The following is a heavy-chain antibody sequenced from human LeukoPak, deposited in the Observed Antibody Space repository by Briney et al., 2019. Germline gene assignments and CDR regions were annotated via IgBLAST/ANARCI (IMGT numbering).Heavy chain of an antibody. V-gene: IGHV4-39*01. Sequence: SETLSLTCAVSGGSISSSNWWSWVRQPPGKGLEWIGSIYYSGDTYYNPSLKSRVAISVDSSKNQFSLKVTSVTAADTAVYYCAWGYGMDVWGQGTTVTVSS. J-gene: IGHJ6*02. CDR1: GGSISSSNW. CDR3: AWGYGMDV. D-gene: IGHD3-16*01. CDR2: IYYSGDT.